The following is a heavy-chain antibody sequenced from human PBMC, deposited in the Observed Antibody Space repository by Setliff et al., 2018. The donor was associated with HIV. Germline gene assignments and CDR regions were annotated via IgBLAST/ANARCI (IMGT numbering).Heavy chain of an antibody. Sequence: SVKVSCKASGYIFTNQYITWVRQAPGQGLEWMGWISPHNGNTKYGEKFQARVTMTADTSTTAAYMELRSLTSDDTAMYYCAKGYTWSVVGALDVWGQGTRVTVSS. D-gene: IGHD1-1*01. J-gene: IGHJ3*01. CDR1: GYIFTNQY. CDR2: ISPHNGNT. CDR3: AKGYTWSVVGALDV. V-gene: IGHV1-18*01.